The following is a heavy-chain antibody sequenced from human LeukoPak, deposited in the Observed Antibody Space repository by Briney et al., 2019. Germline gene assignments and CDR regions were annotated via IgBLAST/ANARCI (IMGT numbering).Heavy chain of an antibody. V-gene: IGHV4-39*01. CDR2: IYYSGST. CDR3: ARCLEAPNRAVGGGLDY. CDR1: GGSISSSSCY. J-gene: IGHJ4*02. Sequence: SETLSLTCTVSGGSISSSSCYWGWIRQPPGKGLEWIGSIYYSGSTYYNPSLKSRVTISVDTSKNQFSLKLSSVTAADTAVYYCARCLEAPNRAVGGGLDYWGQGTLVTVSS. D-gene: IGHD3-3*01.